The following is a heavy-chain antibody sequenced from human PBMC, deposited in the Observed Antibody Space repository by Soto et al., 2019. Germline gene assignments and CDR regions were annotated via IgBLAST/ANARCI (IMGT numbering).Heavy chain of an antibody. CDR2: INHSGST. J-gene: IGHJ3*02. CDR1: GGSFSGYY. D-gene: IGHD5-12*01. V-gene: IGHV4-34*01. Sequence: SETLSLTCAVYGGSFSGYYWSWIRQPPGKGLEWIGEINHSGSTNYNPSLKSRVTISVDTSKNQFSLKLSSVTAADTAVYYCARVVVEMATMEKGEDSDAFDIWGQGTMVTVSS. CDR3: ARVVVEMATMEKGEDSDAFDI.